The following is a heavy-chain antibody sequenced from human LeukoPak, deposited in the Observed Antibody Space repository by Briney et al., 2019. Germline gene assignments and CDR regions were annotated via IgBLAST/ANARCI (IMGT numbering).Heavy chain of an antibody. CDR3: AREDTYYYGTGTYRLFDY. CDR2: ISSSSTYI. V-gene: IGHV3-21*01. J-gene: IGHJ4*02. D-gene: IGHD3-10*01. Sequence: PGGSLRLSCAASGFTFSTYSMNWVRQAPGKGLEWVSSISSSSTYIYYADSVKGRLTISRDNAKNSLFLQMNSLRAEDTAVYYCAREDTYYYGTGTYRLFDYWGQGTLVTVSS. CDR1: GFTFSTYS.